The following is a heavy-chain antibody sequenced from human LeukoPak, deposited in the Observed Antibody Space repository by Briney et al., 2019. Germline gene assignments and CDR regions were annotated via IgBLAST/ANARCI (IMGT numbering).Heavy chain of an antibody. J-gene: IGHJ3*01. Sequence: EGSLRLSCAASGFTFSSYAMSWVRQAPGKEKEWVSSISGSGGGTYYADSVKGRFTISRDKSMNALYLQMKSLRADDTAVYYCARVRKFLRDAFDVWGQGTMVTVSS. CDR1: GFTFSSYA. D-gene: IGHD5/OR15-5a*01. V-gene: IGHV3-23*01. CDR3: ARVRKFLRDAFDV. CDR2: ISGSGGGT.